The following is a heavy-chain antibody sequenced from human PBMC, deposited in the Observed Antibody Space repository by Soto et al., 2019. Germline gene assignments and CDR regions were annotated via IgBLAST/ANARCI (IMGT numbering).Heavy chain of an antibody. D-gene: IGHD3-22*01. CDR3: AISGYYYYYFDY. CDR2: MSPNFGST. V-gene: IGHV1-8*01. CDR1: GYTFNSFD. Sequence: GASVKVSCKASGYTFNSFDINWVRQAPGQGPEWMGRMSPNFGSTSYAEKFQGRVSMTRDTSTSTVYMELSSLRSEDTAVYYCAISGYYYYYFDYWGQGTLVTVSS. J-gene: IGHJ4*02.